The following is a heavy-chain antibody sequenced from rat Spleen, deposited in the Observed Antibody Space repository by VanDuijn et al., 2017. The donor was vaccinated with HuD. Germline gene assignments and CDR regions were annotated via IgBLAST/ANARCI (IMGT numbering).Heavy chain of an antibody. CDR3: TRDRYNHGYVMDA. V-gene: IGHV5-31*01. J-gene: IGHJ4*01. Sequence: EVQLVESGGGLVQPGRSLKLSCVASGFTFNNYWMTWIRQAPGKGLEWVASITNTCGSTYYPDFVKGRFTISRDNAKSTLYLQMNSLRSEDTATYYCTRDRYNHGYVMDAWGQGASVTVSS. CDR2: ITNTCGST. CDR1: GFTFNNYW. D-gene: IGHD1-5*01.